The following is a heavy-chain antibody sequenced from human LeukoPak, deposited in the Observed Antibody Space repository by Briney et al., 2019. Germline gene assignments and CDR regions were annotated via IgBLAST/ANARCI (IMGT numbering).Heavy chain of an antibody. Sequence: SVKVSCKASGGAFSSYAISWVRQAPGQGLEWMGGIIPIFGTANYAQKFQGRVTITADESTSTAYMELSSLRSEDTAVYYCARATGTTDAFDIWGQGTMVTVSS. V-gene: IGHV1-69*13. J-gene: IGHJ3*02. CDR2: IIPIFGTA. D-gene: IGHD1-7*01. CDR3: ARATGTTDAFDI. CDR1: GGAFSSYA.